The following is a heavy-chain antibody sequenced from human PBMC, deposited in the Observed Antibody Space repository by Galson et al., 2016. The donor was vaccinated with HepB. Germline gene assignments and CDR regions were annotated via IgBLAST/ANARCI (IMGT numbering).Heavy chain of an antibody. Sequence: TLSLTCVVSGDSINSRNWWRWVRQPPGMGLEWIGYIYNSGSAYYNPSPKSRLIISVDTSKNQLSPKLSSVTAADTAVYYCARFYGVLGYFDYWGQGTLVTVSA. CDR3: ARFYGVLGYFDY. D-gene: IGHD4-17*01. J-gene: IGHJ4*02. CDR2: IYNSGSA. CDR1: GDSINSRNW. V-gene: IGHV4/OR15-8*01.